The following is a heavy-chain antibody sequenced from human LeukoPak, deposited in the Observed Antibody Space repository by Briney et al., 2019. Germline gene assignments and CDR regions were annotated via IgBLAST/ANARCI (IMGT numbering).Heavy chain of an antibody. CDR3: VRSLRRYYYDSSGYYGNFDY. CDR2: ISNSGDTI. CDR1: GFTSRFTFSDYY. D-gene: IGHD3-22*01. V-gene: IGHV3-11*04. J-gene: IGHJ4*02. Sequence: GGSLRLSCAASGFTSRFTFSDYYMSWIRQAPGKGLEWLSFISNSGDTIHYADSVKGRFTISRDNAKNSLYLQMNSLRAEDTAVYYCVRSLRRYYYDSSGYYGNFDYWGQGTLVTVSS.